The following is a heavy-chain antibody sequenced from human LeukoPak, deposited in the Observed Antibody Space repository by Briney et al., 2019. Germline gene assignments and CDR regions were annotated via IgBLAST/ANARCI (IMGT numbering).Heavy chain of an antibody. CDR3: ARAYYDFWSGYSSTFDY. J-gene: IGHJ4*02. D-gene: IGHD3-3*01. Sequence: SETLSLTCTVSGGSISSYYWSWIRQPAGKGLEWIGYIYYSGSTYYNPSLKSRVTISVDTSKNQFSLKLSSVTAADTAVYYCARAYYDFWSGYSSTFDYWGQGTLVTVSS. CDR2: IYYSGST. V-gene: IGHV4-59*06. CDR1: GGSISSYY.